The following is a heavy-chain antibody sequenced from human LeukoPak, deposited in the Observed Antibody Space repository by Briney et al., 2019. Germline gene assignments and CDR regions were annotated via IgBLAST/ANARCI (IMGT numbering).Heavy chain of an antibody. D-gene: IGHD1-7*01. CDR1: GLTVSSNY. J-gene: IGHJ4*02. V-gene: IGHV3-53*05. CDR2: IYSGGST. CDR3: ATNWNYFSYFDY. Sequence: GGSLRLSCAASGLTVSSNYMSWVRQAPGKGLEWVSGIYSGGSTYYADSVKGRFTISRDKSKNTLYLQMDSLRAEDTAVYYCATNWNYFSYFDYWGQGTLVTVSS.